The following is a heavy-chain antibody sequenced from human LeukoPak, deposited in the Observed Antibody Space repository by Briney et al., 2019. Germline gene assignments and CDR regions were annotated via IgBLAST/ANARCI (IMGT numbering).Heavy chain of an antibody. D-gene: IGHD3-22*01. V-gene: IGHV3-30*18. CDR3: AKDYYDSNGSHFDY. J-gene: IGHJ4*02. CDR1: GFTFSSYG. Sequence: GGSLRLSCAASGFTFSSYGMHWVRQAPGKGLEWVAVISYDGSNKYYADSVKGRFTISRDNSKNTLYLQMNSLRAEDTAVYYCAKDYYDSNGSHFDYWGQGTLVTVSS. CDR2: ISYDGSNK.